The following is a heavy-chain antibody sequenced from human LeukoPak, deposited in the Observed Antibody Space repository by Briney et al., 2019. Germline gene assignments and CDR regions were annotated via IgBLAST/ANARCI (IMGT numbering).Heavy chain of an antibody. CDR3: TRNSSYGDYSTAFDY. J-gene: IGHJ4*02. Sequence: GGSLRLSCAASGFIFSTYAMTWFRQAPGKGLEWVSSSGSTIDYSDSVKGRFTISRDNSKNTLYLQMNSLSAEDTAVYYCTRNSSYGDYSTAFDYWGQGALVTVSS. CDR2: SGSTI. CDR1: GFIFSTYA. D-gene: IGHD4-17*01. V-gene: IGHV3-23*01.